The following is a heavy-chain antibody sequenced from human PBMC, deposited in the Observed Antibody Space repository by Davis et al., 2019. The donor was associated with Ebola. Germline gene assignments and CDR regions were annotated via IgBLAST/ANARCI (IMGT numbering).Heavy chain of an antibody. CDR1: GGTFSRYA. J-gene: IGHJ6*02. Sequence: SVKVSCKASGGTFSRYAISWVRQAPGQGLEWMGGIIPIFGTANYAQKFQGRVTITADKSTSTAYMELSSLRSEDTAVYYCAGARRVAARDMDVWGQGTTVTVSS. D-gene: IGHD6-6*01. V-gene: IGHV1-69*06. CDR3: AGARRVAARDMDV. CDR2: IIPIFGTA.